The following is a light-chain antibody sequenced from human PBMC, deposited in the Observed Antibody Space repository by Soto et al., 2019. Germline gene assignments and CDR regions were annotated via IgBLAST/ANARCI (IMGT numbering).Light chain of an antibody. CDR1: SSDFGSYNL. J-gene: IGLJ1*01. Sequence: QSVLAQPASVSGSPGQSITISCTGTSSDFGSYNLVSWYQQHPGKAPKLIIYVGSKRPSGVSNRFSGSKSGNTASLTISGLQAEDEADYYCCSYAGISNYYVFGTGTKVTVL. V-gene: IGLV2-23*01. CDR3: CSYAGISNYYV. CDR2: VGS.